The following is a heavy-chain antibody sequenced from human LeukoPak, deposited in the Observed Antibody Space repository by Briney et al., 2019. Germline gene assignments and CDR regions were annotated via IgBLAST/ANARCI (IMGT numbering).Heavy chain of an antibody. J-gene: IGHJ5*02. V-gene: IGHV4-31*11. Sequence: TSQTLSLTCAVSGGSISSGGYSWSWIRQHPGKGLEWIGYIYYSGSTYYNPSLKSRVTISVDTSKNQFSLKLSSVTAADTAVYYCARDLRYGDYGFDPWGQGTLVTVSS. D-gene: IGHD4-17*01. CDR3: ARDLRYGDYGFDP. CDR2: IYYSGST. CDR1: GGSISSGGYS.